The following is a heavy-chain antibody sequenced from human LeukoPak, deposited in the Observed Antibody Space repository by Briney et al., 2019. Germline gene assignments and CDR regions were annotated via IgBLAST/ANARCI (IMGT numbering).Heavy chain of an antibody. CDR2: INPNSGGT. CDR1: GYTFTGYY. Sequence: ASVKVSCKASGYTFTGYYMHWVRQDPGQGLEWMGWINPNSGGTNYAQKFQGRVTMTRDTSISTAYMELSRLRSDDTAVYYCARVSHPTYYYGSGSPIRYYYYMDVRGKGTTVTISS. CDR3: ARVSHPTYYYGSGSPIRYYYYMDV. J-gene: IGHJ6*03. D-gene: IGHD3-10*01. V-gene: IGHV1-2*02.